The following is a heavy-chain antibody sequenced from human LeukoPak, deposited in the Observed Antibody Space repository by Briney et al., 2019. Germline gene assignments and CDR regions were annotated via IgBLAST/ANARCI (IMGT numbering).Heavy chain of an antibody. D-gene: IGHD3-10*01. CDR1: GGSISSYY. V-gene: IGHV4-59*01. Sequence: SETLSLTCTVSGGSISSYYWSWIRQPPGKGLEWIGYIYYSGSTNYNPSLKSRVTISVDTSKNQFSLKLSSVTAADTAVYYCAGGLWFGELYPAYWGQGTLVTVSS. J-gene: IGHJ4*02. CDR3: AGGLWFGELYPAY. CDR2: IYYSGST.